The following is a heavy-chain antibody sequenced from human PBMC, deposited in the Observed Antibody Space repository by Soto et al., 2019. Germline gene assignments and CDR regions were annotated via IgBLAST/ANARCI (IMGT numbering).Heavy chain of an antibody. J-gene: IGHJ6*02. D-gene: IGHD6-6*01. CDR1: GYTFTSYY. CDR3: ARESIAARPGKYYYYYYGMDV. CDR2: INPSGGST. V-gene: IGHV1-46*01. Sequence: QVQLVQSGAEVKKPGASVKVSCKASGYTFTSYYMHWVRQAPGQGLEWMGIINPSGGSTSYAQKFQGRVTMTTDTSTSTVYMELSSLRSEDTAVYYCARESIAARPGKYYYYYYGMDVWGQGTTVTVSS.